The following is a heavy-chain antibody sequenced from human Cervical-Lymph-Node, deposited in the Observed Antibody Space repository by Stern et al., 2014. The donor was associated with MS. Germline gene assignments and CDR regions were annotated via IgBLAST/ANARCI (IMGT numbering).Heavy chain of an antibody. J-gene: IGHJ4*02. CDR2: IDWDDDK. CDR3: ARKAPESYHFDY. Sequence: QITLKESGPPLVKPTQTLTLTCTFSGFSLSTSGMSVSWIRQPPGKALEWLAFIDWDDDKYFSTSLKTRLTISKDTSKNQVVLTMANMDRVDTATYYCARKAPESYHFDYWGQGTLVTVSS. CDR1: GFSLSTSGMS. D-gene: IGHD1-26*01. V-gene: IGHV2-70*12.